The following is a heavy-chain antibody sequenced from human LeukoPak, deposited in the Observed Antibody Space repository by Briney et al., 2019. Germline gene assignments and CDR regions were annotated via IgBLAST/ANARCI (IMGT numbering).Heavy chain of an antibody. D-gene: IGHD5-24*01. CDR2: IIPIFGTA. Sequence: SVKVSCKASGGTFSSYAISWVRQAPGQGLEWMGRIIPIFGTANYAQKFQGRVTMTTDKSTSTAYMELSSLRSEDTAVYYCARSTEWLQNPWGQGTLVTVSS. J-gene: IGHJ5*02. CDR3: ARSTEWLQNP. CDR1: GGTFSSYA. V-gene: IGHV1-69*05.